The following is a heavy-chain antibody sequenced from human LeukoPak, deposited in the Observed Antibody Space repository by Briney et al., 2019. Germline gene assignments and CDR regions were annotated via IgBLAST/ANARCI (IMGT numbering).Heavy chain of an antibody. CDR3: AGAQRRSNWFDP. Sequence: EASVKVSCKASGYTFTSYDINWVRQATGQGLEWMGWMNPNSGNTGYAQKFQGRVTMTRNTSISTAYMELSSLRSEDTAVYYCAGAQRRSNWFDPWGQGTLVTVSS. CDR1: GYTFTSYD. CDR2: MNPNSGNT. V-gene: IGHV1-8*01. J-gene: IGHJ5*02.